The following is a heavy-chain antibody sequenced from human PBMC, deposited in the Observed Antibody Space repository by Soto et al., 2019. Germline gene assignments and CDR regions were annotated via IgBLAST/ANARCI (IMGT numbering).Heavy chain of an antibody. CDR1: GASITRYY. J-gene: IGHJ6*03. Sequence: QGQLQESGPGLGRPSETLSLTCTVSGASITRYYWSWIRQSSGKGLEWIGYIHYSGSTNSNPSLERRVTMSIYTPESQFSLRPRSATAADTAVYYCARVAYYYYLGVWGTGTAVTVSS. V-gene: IGHV4-59*12. CDR3: ARVAYYYYLGV. CDR2: IHYSGST.